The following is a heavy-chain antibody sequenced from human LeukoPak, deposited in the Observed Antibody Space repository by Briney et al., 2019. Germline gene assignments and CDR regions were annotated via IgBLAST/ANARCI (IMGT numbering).Heavy chain of an antibody. D-gene: IGHD2-2*01. CDR3: ARAKTRYCSSTSCSDFGY. CDR1: GFTFSSYG. J-gene: IGHJ4*02. Sequence: PGGSLRLSCAASGFTFSSYGMHWVRQAPGKGLEWVAVISYDGSNKYYADSVKGRFTIFRDNSKNTLYLQMNSLRAEDTAVYYCARAKTRYCSSTSCSDFGYWGQGTLVTVSS. V-gene: IGHV3-30*03. CDR2: ISYDGSNK.